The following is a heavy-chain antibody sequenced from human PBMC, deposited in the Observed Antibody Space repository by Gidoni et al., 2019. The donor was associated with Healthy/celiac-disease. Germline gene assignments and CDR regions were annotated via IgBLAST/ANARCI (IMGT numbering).Heavy chain of an antibody. CDR2: IYYSGST. V-gene: IGHV4-31*03. D-gene: IGHD3-22*01. CDR1: VGSISSGGYY. Sequence: QVQLQESGPGLVKPSQTLSLTCTVPVGSISSGGYYWSCIRQHPGKGLEWIGYIYYSGSTYYNPSLKSRVTISVDTSKNQFSLKLSSVTAADTAVYYCARGSITMIVVGQWFDPWGQGTLVTVSS. J-gene: IGHJ5*02. CDR3: ARGSITMIVVGQWFDP.